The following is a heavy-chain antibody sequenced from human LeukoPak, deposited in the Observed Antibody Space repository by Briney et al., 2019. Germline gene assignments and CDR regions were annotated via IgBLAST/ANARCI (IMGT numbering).Heavy chain of an antibody. V-gene: IGHV3-23*01. CDR2: VTDSGGST. Sequence: GGSLRLSCAASGFTFSNYAMSWVRQALGKGLGWVSVVTDSGGSTYYADSVKGRFTISRDNSKNTLYLQMNSLRAEDTAVYYCASHIAVAGTGYGENNCWFDPWGQGTLVTVSS. D-gene: IGHD6-19*01. CDR1: GFTFSNYA. J-gene: IGHJ5*02. CDR3: ASHIAVAGTGYGENNCWFDP.